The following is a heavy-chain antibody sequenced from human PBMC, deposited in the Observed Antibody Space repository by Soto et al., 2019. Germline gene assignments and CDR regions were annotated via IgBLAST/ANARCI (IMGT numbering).Heavy chain of an antibody. V-gene: IGHV3-21*01. CDR1: GFTFITYT. CDR2: INGRGNYI. J-gene: IGHJ4*02. Sequence: KSGGSLRLSCASSGFTFITYTMNFFRHSAFKGLEWVSSINGRGNYIYYAESVKGRFTISRDNAKNSLYLQMDRLRAEDTALYYCVREDGKVGTNSAFDYWGLGALVTVSS. CDR3: VREDGKVGTNSAFDY. D-gene: IGHD1-26*01.